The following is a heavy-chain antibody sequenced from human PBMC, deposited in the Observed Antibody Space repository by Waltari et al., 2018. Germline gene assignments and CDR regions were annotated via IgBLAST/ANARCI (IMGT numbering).Heavy chain of an antibody. CDR3: ALSPQQLLAFDF. V-gene: IGHV1-69*04. CDR1: GDNFNRYA. CDR2: IFPVLQMT. J-gene: IGHJ3*01. D-gene: IGHD6-13*01. Sequence: QVQVMQSGAEMKQPGSSVKVSCTVSGDNFNRYAVSWVRQAPGQGLEWMGRIFPVLQMTNYAQRFRGRSTLTASTSATTAFMDLSGLRSEDTAVYYCALSPQQLLAFDFWGQGTMVTVSS.